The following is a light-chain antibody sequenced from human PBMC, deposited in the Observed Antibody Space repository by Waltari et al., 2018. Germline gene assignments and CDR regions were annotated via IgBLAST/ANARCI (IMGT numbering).Light chain of an antibody. CDR2: DVS. Sequence: QSALTQPASVPGSPGQSITISCTGTSDDVGGYDYVSWYQHHPGKAPKLIIYDVSDRPSGVSNRFSGSRSANTASLAISGLQAEDEAHYYCGSYTSSDTWIFGGGTKLTVL. J-gene: IGLJ2*01. CDR3: GSYTSSDTWI. CDR1: SDDVGGYDY. V-gene: IGLV2-14*03.